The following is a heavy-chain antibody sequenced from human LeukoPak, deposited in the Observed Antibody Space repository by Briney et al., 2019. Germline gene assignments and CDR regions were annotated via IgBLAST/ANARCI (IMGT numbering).Heavy chain of an antibody. J-gene: IGHJ5*02. V-gene: IGHV4-34*01. D-gene: IGHD3-22*01. CDR1: GGSLSGYY. CDR3: ARGVFNRYYDSSGARWFDP. CDR2: INHSGST. Sequence: SETLSLTCAVYGGSLSGYYWSWIRQPPGKGLEWIGEINHSGSTNYNPSLKSRVTISVDTSKNQFSLKLSSVTAADTAVYYCARGVFNRYYDSSGARWFDPWGQGTLVTVSS.